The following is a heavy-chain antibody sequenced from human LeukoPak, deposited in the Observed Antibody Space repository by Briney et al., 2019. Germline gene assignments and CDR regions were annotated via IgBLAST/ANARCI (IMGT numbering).Heavy chain of an antibody. D-gene: IGHD2/OR15-2a*01. J-gene: IGHJ4*02. CDR1: GFTFTSCA. Sequence: GGSLRLSCAASGFTFTSCAMSWVRQVPGKGLEWVSSISSSGSNTYYADSVRGRLTISRDNSKNTVYLQMNSLRAEDTAVYYCAKPFSYLDYWGQGTLVTVSS. V-gene: IGHV3-23*01. CDR3: AKPFSYLDY. CDR2: ISSSGSNT.